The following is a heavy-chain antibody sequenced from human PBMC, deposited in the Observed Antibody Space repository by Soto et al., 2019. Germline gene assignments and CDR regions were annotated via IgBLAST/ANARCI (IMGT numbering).Heavy chain of an antibody. V-gene: IGHV1-69*13. Sequence: SVKVSCKASGGTFDTYAVSWVRQAPGQGLEWMGGIIPMFGTPYYAQRFQGRVTISADESAGTAYMELSSLRSDDTAVYYCARDRDFGNYFDSAYWGQGTLVTVSS. D-gene: IGHD3-22*01. CDR2: IIPMFGTP. CDR3: ARDRDFGNYFDSAY. CDR1: GGTFDTYA. J-gene: IGHJ4*02.